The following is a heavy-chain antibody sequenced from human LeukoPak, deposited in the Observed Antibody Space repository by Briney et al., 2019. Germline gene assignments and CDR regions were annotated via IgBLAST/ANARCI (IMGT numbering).Heavy chain of an antibody. J-gene: IGHJ4*02. D-gene: IGHD2-21*02. CDR1: GFTFSSYG. CDR3: AKDRLLNCRGDCYIFDY. Sequence: GGSLRLSCAASGFTFSSYGMHWVRQAPGKGLEWVAVISYDGSNKYYADSVKGRFTISRDNSKNTLYLQMNSLRAEDTAVYYCAKDRLLNCRGDCYIFDYWGQGTVVTVSS. V-gene: IGHV3-30*18. CDR2: ISYDGSNK.